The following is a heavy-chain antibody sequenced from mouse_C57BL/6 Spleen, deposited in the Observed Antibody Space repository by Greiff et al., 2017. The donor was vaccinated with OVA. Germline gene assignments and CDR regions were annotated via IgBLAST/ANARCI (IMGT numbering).Heavy chain of an antibody. Sequence: DVKLVESEGGLVQPGSSMKLSCTASGFTFSDYYMAWVRQVPEKGLEWVANINYDGSSTYYLDSLKSRFIISRDNAKNILYLQMSSLKSEDTATYYCARALTGTIDYWGQGTTLTVSS. V-gene: IGHV5-16*01. CDR1: GFTFSDYY. D-gene: IGHD4-1*01. J-gene: IGHJ2*01. CDR2: INYDGSST. CDR3: ARALTGTIDY.